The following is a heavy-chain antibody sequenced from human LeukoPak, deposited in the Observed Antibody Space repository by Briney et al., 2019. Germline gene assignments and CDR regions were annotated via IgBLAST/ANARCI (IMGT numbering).Heavy chain of an antibody. D-gene: IGHD1-1*01. CDR1: GFTFSSYS. CDR2: IDPSSYYI. CDR3: ARVSGRLERQSDLGF. J-gene: IGHJ4*02. Sequence: AGGSLRLSCAASGFTFSSYSMNWVRQAPGKGLEWVSSIDPSSYYIYYGDSVKGRSAISRDNAKNSLYLQINSLRAEDTAVYYCARVSGRLERQSDLGFWGQGTLVTVSS. V-gene: IGHV3-21*01.